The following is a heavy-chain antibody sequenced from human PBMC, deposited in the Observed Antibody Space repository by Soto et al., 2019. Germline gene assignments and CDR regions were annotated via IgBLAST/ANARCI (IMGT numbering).Heavy chain of an antibody. J-gene: IGHJ6*02. D-gene: IGHD6-13*01. V-gene: IGHV3-74*01. CDR3: ARVPGIAAAGAYYYYYGMDV. CDR1: GFTFSSYW. Sequence: EVQLVESGGGLVQPGGSLRLSCAASGFTFSSYWMHWARQAPGKGLVWVSRINSDGSSTSYADSVKGRFTISRDNAKNTLYLQMNSLRAEDTAVYYCARVPGIAAAGAYYYYYGMDVWGQGTTVTVSS. CDR2: INSDGSST.